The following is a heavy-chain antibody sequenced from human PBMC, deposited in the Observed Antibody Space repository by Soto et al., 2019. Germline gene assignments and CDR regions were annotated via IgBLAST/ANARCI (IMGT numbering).Heavy chain of an antibody. Sequence: PXGSLKLSCAASGFTFSNDWMHWVRQAPGKGLEWVSRINADGGSTHYADSVRGRFTISRDNAKNTLFLQLNSLRVEDTAIYYCIKVLTRGVGVPRFYFESWGKGTLVTSPQ. V-gene: IGHV3-74*01. J-gene: IGHJ4*02. CDR1: GFTFSNDW. CDR2: INADGGST. CDR3: IKVLTRGVGVPRFYFES. D-gene: IGHD3-9*01.